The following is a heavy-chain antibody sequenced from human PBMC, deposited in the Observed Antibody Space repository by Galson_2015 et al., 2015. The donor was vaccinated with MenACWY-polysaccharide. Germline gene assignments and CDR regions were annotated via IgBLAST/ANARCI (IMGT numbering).Heavy chain of an antibody. CDR1: GYIFTNYG. V-gene: IGHV1-18*04. J-gene: IGHJ4*02. D-gene: IGHD2-15*01. Sequence: SVKVSCKASGYIFTNYGFSWVRQAPGQRLQWMGWVSAYKGNTNYAQNFQDRVTMTTDTSTTTAFMELRSPTSDDTAIYYCARDGMRDNWNYLDYWGQGTLVAVSS. CDR3: ARDGMRDNWNYLDY. CDR2: VSAYKGNT.